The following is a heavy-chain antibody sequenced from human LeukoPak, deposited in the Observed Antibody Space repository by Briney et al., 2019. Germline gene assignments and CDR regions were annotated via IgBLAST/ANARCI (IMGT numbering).Heavy chain of an antibody. V-gene: IGHV1-69*01. J-gene: IGHJ6*03. CDR1: GGTFSSYA. Sequence: GASVKVSCKASGGTFSSYAISWVRQAPGQGLEWMGGIIPIFGTANYAQKFQGRVTITADESTSTAYMELSSLRSEDTAAYYCARGLLEAVAGSLYYYYYMDVWGKGTTVTISS. CDR2: IIPIFGTA. CDR3: ARGLLEAVAGSLYYYYYMDV. D-gene: IGHD6-19*01.